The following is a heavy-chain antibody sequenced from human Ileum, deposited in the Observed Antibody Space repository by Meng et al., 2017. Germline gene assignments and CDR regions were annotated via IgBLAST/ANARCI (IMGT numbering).Heavy chain of an antibody. V-gene: IGHV4-4*02. J-gene: IGHJ1*01. CDR1: GGSFSSGNW. D-gene: IGHD2-15*01. CDR2: IFHTGNT. CDR3: VNYCSGGKCSPNEKTQH. Sequence: QMQLQESGPGLVKPSGPLSLTCGVSGGSFSSGNWWGWVRQPPGKGLEWIGEIFHTGNTNYNPSLQSRVSLSIDKSKNQFSLKVISVTAADTAVYYCVNYCSGGKCSPNEKTQHWGQGTLVTVSS.